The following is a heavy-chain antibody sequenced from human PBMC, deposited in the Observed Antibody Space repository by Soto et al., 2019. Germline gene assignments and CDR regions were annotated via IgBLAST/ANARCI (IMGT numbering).Heavy chain of an antibody. V-gene: IGHV3-48*01. Sequence: EVQLVESGGGLVQPGGSLRLSCAASGFTFSSYSMNWVRQAPGKGLEWVSYISSSSSTIYYADAVKGRFTISRDNAKNSLYLQMNSLGAEDTAVYYCARDVLGYCSGGSCYSDWYFDLWGRGTLVTVSS. J-gene: IGHJ2*01. D-gene: IGHD2-15*01. CDR2: ISSSSSTI. CDR1: GFTFSSYS. CDR3: ARDVLGYCSGGSCYSDWYFDL.